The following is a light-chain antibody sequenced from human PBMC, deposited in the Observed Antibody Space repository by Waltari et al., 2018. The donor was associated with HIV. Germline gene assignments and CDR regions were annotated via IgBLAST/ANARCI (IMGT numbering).Light chain of an antibody. V-gene: IGLV1-40*01. CDR1: TSNIRAGFD. Sequence: QSVLPQPPSVSGAPGQRVTIPCTGSTSNIRAGFDVHWYQQLPGTAPKVLIHGNSNRPSGVPDRFSGSKSGTSASLAITGLQAEDEADYYCQSYDSSLSWVFGGGTKLTVI. CDR2: GNS. CDR3: QSYDSSLSWV. J-gene: IGLJ3*02.